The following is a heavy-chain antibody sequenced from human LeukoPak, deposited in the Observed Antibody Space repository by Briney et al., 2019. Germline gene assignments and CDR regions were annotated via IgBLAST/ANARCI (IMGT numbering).Heavy chain of an antibody. D-gene: IGHD3-22*01. V-gene: IGHV1-8*03. J-gene: IGHJ4*02. CDR3: ATSSGYNHSTLDY. Sequence: ASVKVSCKAAGYTFTSYDINWVRQATGQGLEWMGWMNPNSGNTGYAQKVQGRGTITRNTSISTAYMELSSLRPEDTPVYYCATSSGYNHSTLDYWGQGTLVTVSS. CDR1: GYTFTSYD. CDR2: MNPNSGNT.